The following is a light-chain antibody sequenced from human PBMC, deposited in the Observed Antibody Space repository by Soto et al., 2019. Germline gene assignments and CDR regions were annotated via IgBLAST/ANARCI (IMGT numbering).Light chain of an antibody. V-gene: IGLV2-14*01. CDR3: SSFTTSNTWV. Sequence: QSALPQPASVSGSPGQSMTLSCTGTSSDVGGFNYVSWYQQYPGEAPKLLIYEVSTRPSGVSSRFSGSKSGNTASLTISGLQADDEGDYYCSSFTTSNTWVFGGGTKVTVL. J-gene: IGLJ3*02. CDR2: EVS. CDR1: SSDVGGFNY.